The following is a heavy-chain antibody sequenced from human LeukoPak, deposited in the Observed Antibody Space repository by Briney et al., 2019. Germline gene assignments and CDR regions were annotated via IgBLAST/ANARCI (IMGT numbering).Heavy chain of an antibody. D-gene: IGHD3-10*01. CDR3: ARGFSRYGSGSYPRGY. CDR1: GYSISSGYY. J-gene: IGHJ4*02. V-gene: IGHV4-38-2*01. Sequence: SETLSLTCAVSGYSISSGYYWGWIRQSPGKGLEWIGSIHHTGSTYYNPSLKSRVTVSVDTSNNQFSLKLSSVTAADTAVYYCARGFSRYGSGSYPRGYWGQGTLVTVSS. CDR2: IHHTGST.